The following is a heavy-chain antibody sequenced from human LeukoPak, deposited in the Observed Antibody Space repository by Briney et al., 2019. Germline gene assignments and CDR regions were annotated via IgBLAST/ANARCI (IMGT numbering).Heavy chain of an antibody. Sequence: PGGSLRLSCATSGFTFSSSAMSWVRQPPGKGLAWVSTISGSGGGTYYADSVKGRFTISRDNAKNSLYLQMNSLRAEDTAVYYCARDARSDCSGGSCFSWFDPWGQGTLVTVSS. V-gene: IGHV3-23*01. CDR1: GFTFSSSA. CDR2: ISGSGGGT. J-gene: IGHJ5*02. CDR3: ARDARSDCSGGSCFSWFDP. D-gene: IGHD2-15*01.